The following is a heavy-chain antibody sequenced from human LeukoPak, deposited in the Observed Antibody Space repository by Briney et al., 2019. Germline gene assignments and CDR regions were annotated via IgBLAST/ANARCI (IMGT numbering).Heavy chain of an antibody. V-gene: IGHV3-53*01. CDR2: IYSGGST. J-gene: IGHJ4*02. CDR3: ARGATIFGVAEEYYFDY. CDR1: GFTVSSNY. D-gene: IGHD3-3*01. Sequence: PGGSLRLSCAASGFTVSSNYMSWVRQAPGKGLEWGSVIYSGGSTYYADSVKGRFTISRDNSKNTLYLQMNSLRAEDTAVYYCARGATIFGVAEEYYFDYWGQGTLVTVSS.